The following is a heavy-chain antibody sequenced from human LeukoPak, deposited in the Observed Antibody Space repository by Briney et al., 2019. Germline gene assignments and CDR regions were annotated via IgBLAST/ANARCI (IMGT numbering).Heavy chain of an antibody. D-gene: IGHD2-15*01. CDR3: ARDSGGPAF. Sequence: GGSLRLSCAVSGFIVSNNYMSWVRQAPGKGLEWVSVIYTGGGTFYSDSVKGRFTISRDYSKNTLYLQMNSLRADDTAVYYCARDSGGPAFWGQGTLVTVSA. J-gene: IGHJ4*02. CDR2: IYTGGGT. V-gene: IGHV3-53*01. CDR1: GFIVSNNY.